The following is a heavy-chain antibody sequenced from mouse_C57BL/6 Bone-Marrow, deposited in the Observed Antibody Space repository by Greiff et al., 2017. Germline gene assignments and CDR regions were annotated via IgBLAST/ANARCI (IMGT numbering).Heavy chain of an antibody. CDR1: GYTFTSYW. D-gene: IGHD1-1*01. Sequence: QVQLKQPGAELVKPGASVKLSCKASGYTFTSYWMQWVKQRPGQGLEWIGEIDPSDSYTNYNQKFKGKATLTVDTSSSTAYMQLSSLTSEDSAVYYCARHYYGSSCLDYWGQGTTLTVSS. CDR2: IDPSDSYT. V-gene: IGHV1-50*01. J-gene: IGHJ2*01. CDR3: ARHYYGSSCLDY.